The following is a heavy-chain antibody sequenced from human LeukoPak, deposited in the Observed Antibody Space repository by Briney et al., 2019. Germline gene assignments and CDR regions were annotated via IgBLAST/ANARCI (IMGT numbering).Heavy chain of an antibody. D-gene: IGHD3-22*01. CDR2: IKQDGSEK. V-gene: IGHV3-7*01. CDR3: ARDPDDYYDSSGYVGY. Sequence: GGSLRLSCAASGFTFSSYWMSWVRQAPGKGLEWVANIKQDGSEKYYVDSVKGRFTISRDNAKNSLYLQMNSLRAEDTAVYYCARDPDDYYDSSGYVGYWGQGTLVTASS. J-gene: IGHJ4*02. CDR1: GFTFSSYW.